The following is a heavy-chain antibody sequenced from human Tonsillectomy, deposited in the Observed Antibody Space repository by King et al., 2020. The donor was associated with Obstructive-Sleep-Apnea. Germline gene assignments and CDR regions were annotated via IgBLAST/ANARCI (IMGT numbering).Heavy chain of an antibody. CDR2: IYSGGST. V-gene: IGHV3-66*01. D-gene: IGHD5-12*01. CDR3: ARASGDIVRYYFDY. CDR1: GFTVSSTY. J-gene: IGHJ4*02. Sequence: VQLVQSGGGLVQPGGSLRLSCAASGFTVSSTYMSWVRQAPGKGLEWVSVIYSGGSTYYADSVKGRLTISRENSKNTLYLQMNSLRAEDTAVYYCARASGDIVRYYFDYWGQGTLVTVSS.